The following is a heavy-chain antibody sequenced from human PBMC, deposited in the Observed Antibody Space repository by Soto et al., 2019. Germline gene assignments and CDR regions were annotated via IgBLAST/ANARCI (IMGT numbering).Heavy chain of an antibody. CDR2: ISGSGGNT. CDR1: GFTFSSYA. D-gene: IGHD2-15*01. J-gene: IGHJ6*02. CDR3: AKGRARYCSGGSCSPPGYYGMDV. V-gene: IGHV3-23*01. Sequence: GGSLRLSCAASGFTFSSYAMSWVRQAPGKGLEWVSAISGSGGNTYYADSVEGRFTISRDNSKNTLYLQLNSLRAEDTAVYYCAKGRARYCSGGSCSPPGYYGMDVWGQGTSVTVSS.